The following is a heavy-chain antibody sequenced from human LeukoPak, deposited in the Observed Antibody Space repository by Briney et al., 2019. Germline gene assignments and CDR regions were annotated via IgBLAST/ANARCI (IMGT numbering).Heavy chain of an antibody. CDR3: ARGGITIFGVVLPPDY. D-gene: IGHD3-3*01. Sequence: PGGSLRLSCAASGFTFSSYEMNWVRQAPGKGLEWVSYISSSGSTIYYADSVKGRFTISRDNAKNSLCLQLNSLRAEDTAVYYCARGGITIFGVVLPPDYWGQGTLVTVSS. CDR1: GFTFSSYE. V-gene: IGHV3-48*03. J-gene: IGHJ4*02. CDR2: ISSSGSTI.